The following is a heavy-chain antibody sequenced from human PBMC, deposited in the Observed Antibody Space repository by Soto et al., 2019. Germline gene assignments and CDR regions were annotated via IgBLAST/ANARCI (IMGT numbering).Heavy chain of an antibody. Sequence: QVQLQESGPGLVKPSQTLSLTCTVSGGSISSGDYYWSWIRQPPGKGLEWIGYIYYSGSTYYNPSLQSRLTISVDTSKYQLFLKLSSVTAADTDVYYCARVPVTAINFDHWGQGTLVTVSS. J-gene: IGHJ4*02. D-gene: IGHD2-21*02. V-gene: IGHV4-30-4*01. CDR3: ARVPVTAINFDH. CDR2: IYYSGST. CDR1: GGSISSGDYY.